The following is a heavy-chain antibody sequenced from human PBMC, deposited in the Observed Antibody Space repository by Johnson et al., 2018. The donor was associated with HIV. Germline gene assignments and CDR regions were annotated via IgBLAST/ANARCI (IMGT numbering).Heavy chain of an antibody. J-gene: IGHJ3*01. CDR1: GFTFSSYG. V-gene: IGHV3-30*18. CDR2: ISYDGSNK. CDR3: AKDGNDILTGQGPDGFDV. Sequence: QVQLVESGGGVVQPGGSLRLSCAASGFTFSSYGMHWVRQAPGKGLEWVAVISYDGSNKYYADSVKGRFTISRDNSKNTLYLQLNGLRPEDTALYYCAKDGNDILTGQGPDGFDVWGQGTMVTVSS. D-gene: IGHD3-9*01.